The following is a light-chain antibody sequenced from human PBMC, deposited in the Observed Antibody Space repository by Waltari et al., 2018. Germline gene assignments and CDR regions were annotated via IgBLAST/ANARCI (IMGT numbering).Light chain of an antibody. CDR3: QQYDTSPGT. CDR2: GAS. CDR1: QSLSVAY. V-gene: IGKV3-20*01. Sequence: EIVLTQSPGTLSLSPGDPATLSCRASQSLSVAYLAWYQHKSGQAPRLPIYGASYRATGIPDRFSGSGSGTDFTLTITRLEPDDFAVYYCQQYDTSPGTFGQGTKLEI. J-gene: IGKJ2*01.